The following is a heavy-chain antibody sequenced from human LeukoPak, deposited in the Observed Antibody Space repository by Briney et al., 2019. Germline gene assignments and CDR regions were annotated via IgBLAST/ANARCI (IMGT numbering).Heavy chain of an antibody. J-gene: IGHJ4*02. CDR2: IWNDGTKK. CDR1: GLHFSSYG. V-gene: IGHV3-33*01. Sequence: GGSLRLSCAASGLHFSSYGMQWVRQAPGKGLEWVAVIWNDGTKKYYEDSVKGRFTISRDDSKNMLHLQMNSLRAEDTAVYYCVRDNYNGYPDYWGQGTRVTVSS. D-gene: IGHD5-18*01. CDR3: VRDNYNGYPDY.